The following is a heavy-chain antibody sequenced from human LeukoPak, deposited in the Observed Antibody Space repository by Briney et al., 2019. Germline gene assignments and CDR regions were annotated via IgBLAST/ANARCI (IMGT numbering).Heavy chain of an antibody. Sequence: GASVKVSCKASGYNFNSYGIGWVRQAPRQGLEWMGWITAGNGNTNYAQKVQGRVTMTTDTSTSTAYMELRSLRSDDTAVYFCARDLTRGYSYGYNAFDIWGQGTMDTVSS. CDR2: ITAGNGNT. J-gene: IGHJ3*02. CDR1: GYNFNSYG. CDR3: ARDLTRGYSYGYNAFDI. D-gene: IGHD5-18*01. V-gene: IGHV1-18*01.